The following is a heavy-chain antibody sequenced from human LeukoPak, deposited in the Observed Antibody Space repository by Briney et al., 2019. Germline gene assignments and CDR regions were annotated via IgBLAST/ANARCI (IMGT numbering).Heavy chain of an antibody. Sequence: GGSLRLSCAASGLTFSRSWMHWVRQTPGKGLEWVAGIKEDGGQKDYVASVRGRFTISRDNARNSLYLQMNNLRADDTAVYYCATGGPMGSSWGQGTLVTVSS. CDR1: GLTFSRSW. D-gene: IGHD3-10*01. J-gene: IGHJ4*02. CDR2: IKEDGGQK. CDR3: ATGGPMGSS. V-gene: IGHV3-7*01.